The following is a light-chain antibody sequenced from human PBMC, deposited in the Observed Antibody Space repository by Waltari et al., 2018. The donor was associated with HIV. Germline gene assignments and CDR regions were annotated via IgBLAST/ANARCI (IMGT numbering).Light chain of an antibody. CDR2: AAS. CDR3: QQYYSFPWT. CDR1: QGISNY. J-gene: IGKJ1*01. Sequence: VIWMTQSPPLISASAGDRVTISCRLNQGISNYLVWFQQKPGKAPELILYAASTLQSGVSSRFSGSGSGTDFTLTINNLQSEDFATYYCQQYYSFPWT. V-gene: IGKV1D-8*01.